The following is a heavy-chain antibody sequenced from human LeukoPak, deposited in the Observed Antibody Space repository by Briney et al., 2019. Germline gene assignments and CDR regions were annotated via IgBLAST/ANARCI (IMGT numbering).Heavy chain of an antibody. CDR3: ASSGGGYVLDS. D-gene: IGHD5-12*01. CDR2: IYYSGST. V-gene: IGHV4-59*08. J-gene: IGHJ4*02. Sequence: SETLSLTCTVSGGSISSYYWNWIRQPPGKGLEWIGYIYYSGSTCYNPSLKSRVTMSVDMSKNQFSLKLSSVTAADTAVYYCASSGGGYVLDSWGQGTLVTVSS. CDR1: GGSISSYY.